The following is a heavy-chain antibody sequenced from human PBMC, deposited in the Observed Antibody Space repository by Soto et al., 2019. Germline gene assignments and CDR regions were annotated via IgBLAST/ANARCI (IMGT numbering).Heavy chain of an antibody. V-gene: IGHV3-30*09. CDR1: GFTFSQYA. D-gene: IGHD1-20*01. CDR3: VRDNWNDETLLDI. Sequence: QGQLVESGGGVAQPGSSLRLSCAASGFTFSQYAMHWVRQAPGKGLEWVALIAADGSTNKDYADSVKGRFAISRDNSRNTMSLKMNSPGAEDTDKYYCVRDNWNDETLLDIWGQGTLVTVSS. J-gene: IGHJ4*02. CDR2: IAADGSTNK.